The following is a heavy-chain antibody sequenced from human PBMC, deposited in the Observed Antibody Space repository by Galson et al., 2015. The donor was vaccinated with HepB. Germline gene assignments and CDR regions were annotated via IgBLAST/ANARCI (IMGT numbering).Heavy chain of an antibody. Sequence: SVKVSCKASGSTFTNYSMHWVRQAPGQGLEWMGIINPSGGTTSYAQKFQGRVTMTRDTSTSTVYMELSSLRSEDTAVYYCARGPGIAVAVFRDRFDPWGQGTLVTVSS. CDR2: INPSGGTT. CDR3: ARGPGIAVAVFRDRFDP. V-gene: IGHV1-46*01. CDR1: GSTFTNYS. D-gene: IGHD6-19*01. J-gene: IGHJ5*02.